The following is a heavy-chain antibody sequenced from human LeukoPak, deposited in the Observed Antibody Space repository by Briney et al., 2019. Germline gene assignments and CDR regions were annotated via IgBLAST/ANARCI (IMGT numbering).Heavy chain of an antibody. CDR3: AKDPLSTAAPNWFDP. CDR2: IRYDGGNK. Sequence: PGGSLRLSCAASGFTFSSYGMHWIRQAPGKGLEWVAFIRYDGGNKYDADSAKGRFTISRDNSKNTLYLQMSSLRAEDTAVYYCAKDPLSTAAPNWFDPWGQATLVTVSS. D-gene: IGHD6-6*01. CDR1: GFTFSSYG. V-gene: IGHV3-30*02. J-gene: IGHJ5*02.